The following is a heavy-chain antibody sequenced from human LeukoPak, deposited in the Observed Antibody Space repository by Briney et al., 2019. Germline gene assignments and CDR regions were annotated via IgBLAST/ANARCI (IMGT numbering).Heavy chain of an antibody. CDR2: ISSSSSYI. CDR3: AREAGTYSSSWYD. CDR1: GFTFSSYN. J-gene: IGHJ4*02. Sequence: PGGSLRLSCAASGFTFSSYNMNWVRQAPGKGLEWVSSISSSSSYIYYADSVKGRFTISRDNAKNSLYLQMNSLRAEDTAVYYCAREAGTYSSSWYDWGQGTLVTVSS. V-gene: IGHV3-21*01. D-gene: IGHD6-13*01.